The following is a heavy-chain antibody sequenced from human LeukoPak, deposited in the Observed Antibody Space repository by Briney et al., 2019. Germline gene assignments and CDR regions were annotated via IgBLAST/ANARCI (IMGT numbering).Heavy chain of an antibody. V-gene: IGHV4-59*01. J-gene: IGHJ4*02. Sequence: SETLSLTCTVSGGSISPYYWSWIRQPPGKGLEWLGYIYYSGNTEYKPSLKSRVAMSVDTSKNQFSLRLSTVTAADTAVYYCARSTGSTMFIDYWGQGTLVTVSS. D-gene: IGHD3-10*02. CDR3: ARSTGSTMFIDY. CDR1: GGSISPYY. CDR2: IYYSGNT.